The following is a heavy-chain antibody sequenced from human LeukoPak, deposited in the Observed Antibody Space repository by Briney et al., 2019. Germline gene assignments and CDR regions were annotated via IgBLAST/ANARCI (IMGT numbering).Heavy chain of an antibody. CDR2: IYHSGST. CDR3: ARLYESTDYTNWFDS. D-gene: IGHD3-22*01. Sequence: SETLSLTCTVSGGSISSHYWSWIRQPPGKGLEWIGYIYHSGSTKYNPSLKSRVIISVDTSKNQFSLKLSSVTAADTAVYYCARLYESTDYTNWFDSWGQGTLVTVSS. V-gene: IGHV4-59*11. J-gene: IGHJ5*01. CDR1: GGSISSHY.